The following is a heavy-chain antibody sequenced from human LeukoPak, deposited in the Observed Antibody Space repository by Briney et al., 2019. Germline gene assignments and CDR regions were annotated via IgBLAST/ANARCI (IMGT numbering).Heavy chain of an antibody. D-gene: IGHD2-8*01. V-gene: IGHV3-30*02. CDR3: ANASPWSTFDY. J-gene: IGHJ4*02. CDR2: IRYDGGNK. CDR1: GFTFSSYG. Sequence: PGGSLRLSCAASGFTFSSYGMHWVRQAPGKGLEWVAFIRYDGGNKYYADSVKGRFTISRDNSKNTLYLQMNSLRAEDTAVYYCANASPWSTFDYWGQGTLVTVSS.